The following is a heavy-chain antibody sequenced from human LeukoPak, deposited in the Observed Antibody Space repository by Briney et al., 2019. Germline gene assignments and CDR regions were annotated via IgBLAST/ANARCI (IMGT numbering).Heavy chain of an antibody. Sequence: GGSLRLSCAASGFTFSSYAMSWVRQAPGKGLEWVSAISGSGGSTYYADSVKGRFTISRDNSKNTLYLQMNSLRAEDTAVYYCAKDSGDIVVVVAATHYFDYWGQGILVTVSS. CDR3: AKDSGDIVVVVAATHYFDY. CDR1: GFTFSSYA. J-gene: IGHJ4*02. D-gene: IGHD2-15*01. V-gene: IGHV3-23*01. CDR2: ISGSGGST.